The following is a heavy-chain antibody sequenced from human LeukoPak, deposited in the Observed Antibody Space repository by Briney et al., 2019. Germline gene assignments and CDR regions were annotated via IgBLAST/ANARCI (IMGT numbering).Heavy chain of an antibody. D-gene: IGHD6-13*01. V-gene: IGHV3-30*04. CDR2: ISYDGSNK. J-gene: IGHJ3*02. Sequence: GGSLRLSCAASGFTFSSYAMRWVRQAPGKGLEWVAVISYDGSNKYYADSVKGRFTISRDNSKNTLYLQMNSLRAEDTAVYYCASSSSWDAFDIWGQGTMVTVSS. CDR1: GFTFSSYA. CDR3: ASSSSWDAFDI.